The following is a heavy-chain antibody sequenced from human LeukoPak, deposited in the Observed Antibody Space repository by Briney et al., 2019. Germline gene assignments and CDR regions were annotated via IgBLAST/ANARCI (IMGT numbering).Heavy chain of an antibody. CDR3: ARSQHPLPVPDYDFWSGYYTVLGLGGGIYGMDV. Sequence: GASVKVSCKASGYTFTSYYMHWVRQAPGQGLEWMGLINPSGGSTSYAQKFQGRVTMTRDTSTSTVYMELSSLRSEGTAVYYCARSQHPLPVPDYDFWSGYYTVLGLGGGIYGMDVWGQGTTVTVSS. CDR1: GYTFTSYY. J-gene: IGHJ6*02. D-gene: IGHD3-3*01. V-gene: IGHV1-46*01. CDR2: INPSGGST.